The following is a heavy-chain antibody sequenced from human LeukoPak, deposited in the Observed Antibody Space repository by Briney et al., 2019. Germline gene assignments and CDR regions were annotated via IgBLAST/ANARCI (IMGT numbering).Heavy chain of an antibody. CDR1: GGSISSGGYY. J-gene: IGHJ4*02. CDR2: IYRGGST. Sequence: SETLSLTCTVSGGSISSGGYYWSWIRQHPGKGLEWIGYIYRGGSTYYNPSLKSRVTISVDTSKNQFSLKLSSVTAADTAVYYCARVNLGSSWPHFDYWGQGTLVTVSS. V-gene: IGHV4-31*03. CDR3: ARVNLGSSWPHFDY. D-gene: IGHD6-13*01.